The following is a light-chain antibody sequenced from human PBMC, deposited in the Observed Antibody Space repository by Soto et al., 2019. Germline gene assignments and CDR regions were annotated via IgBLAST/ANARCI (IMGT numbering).Light chain of an antibody. CDR2: EVS. V-gene: IGLV2-14*01. J-gene: IGLJ1*01. CDR1: SSDVGGYNY. Sequence: QSALTQPASVSGSPGQSITISCTGTSSDVGGYNYVSWFQHHPGKAPKLIIYEVSYRPSGVSARFSGSKSGDTASLTISGLQAEDEAYYSCSSFTNTITRYAFGTGTKLTVL. CDR3: SSFTNTITRYA.